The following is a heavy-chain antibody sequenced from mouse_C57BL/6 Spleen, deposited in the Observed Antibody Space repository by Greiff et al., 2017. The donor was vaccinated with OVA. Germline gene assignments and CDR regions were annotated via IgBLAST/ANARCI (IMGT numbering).Heavy chain of an antibody. J-gene: IGHJ1*03. CDR2: IDPSDSYT. Sequence: QVQLQQPGAELVMPGASVKLSCKASGYTFTSYWMHWVKQRPGQGLEWIGEIDPSDSYTNYNQKFKAKATLTVDKSSSTAYMQLKSLTSEDSAVYYCARAIGRGYFDVWGTGTTVTVSS. V-gene: IGHV1-69*01. CDR3: ARAIGRGYFDV. CDR1: GYTFTSYW. D-gene: IGHD3-1*01.